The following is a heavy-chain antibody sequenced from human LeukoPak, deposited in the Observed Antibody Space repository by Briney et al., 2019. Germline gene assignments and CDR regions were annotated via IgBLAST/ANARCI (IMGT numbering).Heavy chain of an antibody. CDR2: ISWNSGSI. V-gene: IGHV3-9*01. J-gene: IGHJ5*02. CDR3: ARERLGRFDP. CDR1: GFTFDDYA. Sequence: GRSLRLSCAASGFTFDDYAMHWVRQAPGKGLECVSGISWNSGSIGYADSVKGRFTISRDNAKNTLYLQMNSLRAEDTAVYYCARERLGRFDPWGQGTLVTVSS.